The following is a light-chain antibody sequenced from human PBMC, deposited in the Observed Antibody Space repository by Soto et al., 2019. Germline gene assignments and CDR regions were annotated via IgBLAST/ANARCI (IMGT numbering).Light chain of an antibody. CDR2: DAS. J-gene: IGKJ2*03. CDR3: QQYNNYLYS. Sequence: DIQMTQSPSTLSASVGDRVTITCRASQSIGRWLAWYQQKPGKAPKLLIYDASSLESGVPSRFSGSGSGTEFSLTISSLQPDDFATYYCQQYNNYLYSFGQGTKLEIK. CDR1: QSIGRW. V-gene: IGKV1-5*01.